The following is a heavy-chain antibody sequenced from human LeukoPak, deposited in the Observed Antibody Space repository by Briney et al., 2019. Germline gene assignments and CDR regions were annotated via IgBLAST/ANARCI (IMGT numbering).Heavy chain of an antibody. CDR1: CYTFTSYD. J-gene: IGHJ6*02. V-gene: IGHV1-18*01. Sequence: ASSKVSCKTSCYTFTSYDISWVRQAPGQELEGMVWISAYNGNTNYSQKLQDRVAMTTDTSTSKAYMELRSLRSDDTAVYYCARVLGYSYGPPYYYYGMDVWGQGTTVTVSS. CDR2: ISAYNGNT. D-gene: IGHD5-18*01. CDR3: ARVLGYSYGPPYYYYGMDV.